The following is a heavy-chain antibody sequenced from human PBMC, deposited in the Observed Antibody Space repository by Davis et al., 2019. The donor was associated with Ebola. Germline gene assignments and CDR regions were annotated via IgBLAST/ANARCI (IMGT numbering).Heavy chain of an antibody. V-gene: IGHV1-3*01. CDR1: GYTFTSYA. CDR3: ARDSSPYYYDSSGYYRKGVHDY. CDR2: INAGNGNT. J-gene: IGHJ4*01. D-gene: IGHD3-22*01. Sequence: AASVQVSCKASGYTFTSYAMHWVRQAPGQRLEWMGWINAGNGNTKYSQKFQGRVTITRDTSASTAYMELSSLRSEDTAVYYCARDSSPYYYDSSGYYRKGVHDYWGQEPWSPSPQ.